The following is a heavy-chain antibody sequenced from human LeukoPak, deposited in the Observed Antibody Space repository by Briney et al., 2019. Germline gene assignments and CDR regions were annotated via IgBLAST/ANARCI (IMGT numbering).Heavy chain of an antibody. CDR2: ISGSGGST. V-gene: IGHV3-23*01. J-gene: IGHJ3*01. Sequence: GGSLRLSCAASGFTFSSYGMSWVRQAPGKGLEWVSVISGSGGSTDYADSVKGRFTISRDNSNKTLYLQMNSLRVEDTAVYYCAKVVSGSSSIFSSAFDVWGQGTMVTVSS. CDR3: AKVVSGSSSIFSSAFDV. CDR1: GFTFSSYG. D-gene: IGHD6-13*01.